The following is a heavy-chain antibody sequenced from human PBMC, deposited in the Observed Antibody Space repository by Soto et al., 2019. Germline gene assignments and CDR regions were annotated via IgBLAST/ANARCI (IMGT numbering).Heavy chain of an antibody. CDR3: VRVYGDDFLFALHY. CDR2: ISANNGNT. V-gene: IGHV1-18*01. Sequence: QVQLVQSGAEVKKPGASVKVSCKASGYTFTSYGISWVRQAPGQGLEWMGWISANNGNTNYAQKLQGRVTMSTDTSTSTAYMGLSSLRSDDTAAYYCVRVYGDDFLFALHYWGQGTLVSVSS. CDR1: GYTFTSYG. D-gene: IGHD4-17*01. J-gene: IGHJ4*02.